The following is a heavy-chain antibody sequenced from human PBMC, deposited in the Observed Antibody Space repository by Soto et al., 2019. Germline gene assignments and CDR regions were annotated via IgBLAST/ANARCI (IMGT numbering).Heavy chain of an antibody. D-gene: IGHD3-3*01. J-gene: IGHJ4*02. V-gene: IGHV1-69*01. CDR2: IIPILETA. CDR1: GGTFSSYA. Sequence: QVQLVQSGAEVKKPGSSVKVSCKTSGGTFSSYAVSWVRQAPGQGLEWMGGIIPILETANYAQKFQGKVTITADESTSTAYMELSSLRSEDTAVYFCAVGGRSSWCSDYWGQGTVVTVSA. CDR3: AVGGRSSWCSDY.